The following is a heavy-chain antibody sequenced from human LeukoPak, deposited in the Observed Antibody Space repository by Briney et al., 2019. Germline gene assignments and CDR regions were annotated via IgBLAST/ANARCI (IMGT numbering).Heavy chain of an antibody. CDR2: IYYSGSP. CDR1: GCSVSGNY. Sequence: PSETLSLTCTVSGCSVSGNYWSWIRQPPGKGLEWIGYIYYSGSPKYNTSLKSRVTISVDTSKHQFSLTLTSVTAADTAVYYCASGGALWFGELLDYWGQGTLVTVSS. J-gene: IGHJ4*02. D-gene: IGHD3-10*01. CDR3: ASGGALWFGELLDY. V-gene: IGHV4-59*02.